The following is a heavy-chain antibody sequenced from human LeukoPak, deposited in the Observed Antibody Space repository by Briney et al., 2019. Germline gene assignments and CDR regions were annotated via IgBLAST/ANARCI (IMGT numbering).Heavy chain of an antibody. D-gene: IGHD2-15*01. CDR2: IRGSAGTT. V-gene: IGHV3-23*01. CDR3: AKAPVTTCSGAYCYPFDY. CDR1: GFTFSSYW. Sequence: GGSLRLSCAASGFTFSSYWMSWVRQAPGKGLDWVSSIRGSAGTTYYADSVKGRFTISRDNSKNTLYLQMNSLRAEDAAVYYCAKAPVTTCSGAYCYPFDYWGQGTLVTVSS. J-gene: IGHJ4*02.